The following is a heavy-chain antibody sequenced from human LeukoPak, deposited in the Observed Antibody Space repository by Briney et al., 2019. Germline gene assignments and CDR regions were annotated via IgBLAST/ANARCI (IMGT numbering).Heavy chain of an antibody. CDR2: IYHSGTT. Sequence: SGTLSLTCAVSGGSISSSHWWSWVRQPPGKGLEWIGEIYHSGTTNYNPSLKSRVTISVDKSNNHFSLKLSSVTAADTAVYYCARDNDSRDPPHFDYWGQGTLVTVSS. CDR1: GGSISSSHW. V-gene: IGHV4-4*02. J-gene: IGHJ4*02. CDR3: ARDNDSRDPPHFDY. D-gene: IGHD3-16*01.